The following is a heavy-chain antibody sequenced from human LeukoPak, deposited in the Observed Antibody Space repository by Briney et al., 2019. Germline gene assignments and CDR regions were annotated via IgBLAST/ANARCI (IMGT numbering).Heavy chain of an antibody. D-gene: IGHD2-2*01. J-gene: IGHJ6*03. V-gene: IGHV4-39*01. CDR3: ARHLFFDCSSTSCLPSYYMDV. CDR1: GGSISSSSYY. Sequence: PSETLSLTCTVSGGSISSSSYYWGWIRQPPGKGLEWIGSIYYSGSTYYNPSLKSRVTISVDTSKNQFSLKLSSVTAADTAVYYCARHLFFDCSSTSCLPSYYMDVWGKGTTVTVSS. CDR2: IYYSGST.